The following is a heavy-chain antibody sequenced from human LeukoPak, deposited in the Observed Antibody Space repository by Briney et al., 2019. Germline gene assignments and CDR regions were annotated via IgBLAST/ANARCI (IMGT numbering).Heavy chain of an antibody. CDR1: GGSMNDYY. D-gene: IGHD2-15*01. CDR3: ARDRYCIGGICYSGRFDP. CDR2: MYYSGST. J-gene: IGHJ5*02. Sequence: SETLSLTCTVSGGSMNDYYWSWIGQPLGKGLEWIGYMYYSGSTNYNPSLKSRVSISIDTSKNQFSLKLSSVTAADTAVYYCARDRYCIGGICYSGRFDPWGRGTLVTVSS. V-gene: IGHV4-59*01.